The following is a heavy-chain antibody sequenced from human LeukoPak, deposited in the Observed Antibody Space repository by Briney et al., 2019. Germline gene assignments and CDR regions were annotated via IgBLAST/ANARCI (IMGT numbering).Heavy chain of an antibody. J-gene: IGHJ4*02. CDR3: ATSGFGGFPAGPFGY. D-gene: IGHD2-2*01. CDR2: FDPEDGET. V-gene: IGHV1-24*01. CDR1: GYTLTELS. Sequence: ASVKASCKVSGYTLTELSMHWVRQAPGKGLEWMGGFDPEDGETIYAQKFQGRVTMTEDTSTDTAYMELSSLRSEDTAVYYCATSGFGGFPAGPFGYWGREPWSPSPQ.